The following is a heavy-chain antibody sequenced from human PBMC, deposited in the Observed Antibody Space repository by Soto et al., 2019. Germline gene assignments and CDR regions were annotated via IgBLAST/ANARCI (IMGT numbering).Heavy chain of an antibody. D-gene: IGHD3-9*01. CDR2: ISSSGGSI. Sequence: GGSLRLSCAASGFTFSSYEMNWVRQAPGKGLEWVSYISSSGGSIYYADSVKGRFTISRDNAKNSPYLQMNSLRAEDTAVYYCARAPFLTGYLDYWGQGTLVTVSS. V-gene: IGHV3-48*03. CDR3: ARAPFLTGYLDY. CDR1: GFTFSSYE. J-gene: IGHJ4*02.